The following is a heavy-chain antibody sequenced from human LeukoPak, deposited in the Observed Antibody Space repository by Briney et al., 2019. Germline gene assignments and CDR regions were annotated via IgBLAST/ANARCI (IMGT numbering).Heavy chain of an antibody. V-gene: IGHV3-30*03. Sequence: PGGSLRLSCAASGXAFSSYDMHWVRQAPGKGLEGVVVISYDGSDKYYVDSVTSRFNISRNNSKTTINLQMNSLKAADAAVYYCSRVLSGSYDNYFDYWGQGTLVTVSS. D-gene: IGHD1-26*01. CDR2: ISYDGSDK. CDR3: SRVLSGSYDNYFDY. J-gene: IGHJ4*02. CDR1: GXAFSSYD.